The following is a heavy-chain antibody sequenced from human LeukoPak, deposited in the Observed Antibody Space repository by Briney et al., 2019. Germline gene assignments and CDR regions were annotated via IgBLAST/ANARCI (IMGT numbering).Heavy chain of an antibody. CDR1: GDSIITISHY. V-gene: IGHV4-39*01. J-gene: IGHJ4*02. Sequence: SETLSLTCTVSGDSIITISHYWAWIRQAPGKRLEWIGTVYYSGYTYYNPSLRTRLTMSIDTSQNQFSLRLSSVTAADNSIYYCAKLSSSYWYFDYWGQGALVAVSS. CDR2: VYYSGYT. CDR3: AKLSSSYWYFDY. D-gene: IGHD2-15*01.